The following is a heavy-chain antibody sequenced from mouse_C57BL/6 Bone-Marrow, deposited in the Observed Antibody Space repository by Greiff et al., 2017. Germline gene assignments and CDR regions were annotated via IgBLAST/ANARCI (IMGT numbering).Heavy chain of an antibody. CDR3: VRDSRLTPYAMDY. CDR1: GFTFNTYA. V-gene: IGHV10-3*01. D-gene: IGHD2-10*02. Sequence: EVMLVESGGGFVQPKGSLKLSCAASGFTFNTYAMHWVRPAPGKGWGWVARIRSKRSNYATYYADSVKDRFTISRDDSQSMLYLQMNNLKTEDTAMYYCVRDSRLTPYAMDYWGQGTSVTVSS. CDR2: IRSKRSNYAT. J-gene: IGHJ4*01.